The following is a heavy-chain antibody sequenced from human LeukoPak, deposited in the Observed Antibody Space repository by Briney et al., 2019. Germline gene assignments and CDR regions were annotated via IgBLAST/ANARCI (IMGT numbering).Heavy chain of an antibody. CDR1: GGSISSSSYC. CDR3: ARSVYIVVEYYFDC. D-gene: IGHD2-15*01. V-gene: IGHV4-39*01. CDR2: ICYSGST. J-gene: IGHJ4*02. Sequence: SETLSLTCTVSGGSISSSSYCWGWIRQPPGKGLEWIGTICYSGSTFYNPSLKSRVTISVDTSKNQFSLRLSSVTAADTAVCHCARSVYIVVEYYFDCWGQGALVTVSS.